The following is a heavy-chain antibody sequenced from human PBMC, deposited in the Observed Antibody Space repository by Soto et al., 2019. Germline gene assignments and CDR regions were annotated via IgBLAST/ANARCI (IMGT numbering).Heavy chain of an antibody. V-gene: IGHV3-23*01. J-gene: IGHJ4*02. D-gene: IGHD2-2*01. Sequence: GGSLRLSYVASGFTFSTYTMSWVRQAPGKGLEWVSVISGSGDSPSYADSVQGRFSISRDNPKRTLYLQMNSLRGEDTAMYYCAKARCSTNNCYVPDYWGQGTLVTVSS. CDR2: ISGSGDSP. CDR3: AKARCSTNNCYVPDY. CDR1: GFTFSTYT.